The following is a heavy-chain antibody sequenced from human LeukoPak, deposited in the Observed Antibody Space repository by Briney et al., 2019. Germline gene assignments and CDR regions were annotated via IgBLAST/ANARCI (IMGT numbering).Heavy chain of an antibody. J-gene: IGHJ5*02. V-gene: IGHV1-2*02. CDR3: ARVLRTGQGNWFDP. Sequence: ASVKVSCKASGYTFTGYYMHWVRQAPGQGLEWMGWINPNSGGTNYAQKFQGRVTMTRDTSISTAYMELSRLRSDDTAVYYCARVLRTGQGNWFDPWGQGTLVTVSS. CDR2: INPNSGGT. CDR1: GYTFTGYY. D-gene: IGHD1-14*01.